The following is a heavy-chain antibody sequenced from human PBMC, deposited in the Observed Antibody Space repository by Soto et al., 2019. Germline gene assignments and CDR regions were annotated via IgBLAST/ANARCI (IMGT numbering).Heavy chain of an antibody. J-gene: IGHJ4*02. CDR3: ARDLSSTDYYDSSGYYLY. D-gene: IGHD3-22*01. CDR2: ISSSSSYI. V-gene: IGHV3-21*01. Sequence: PGGSLRLSCAASGFTFSSYRMNWVRQAPGKGLEWVSSISSSSSYIYYADSVKGRFTISRDNAKNSLYLQMNSLRAEDTAVYYCARDLSSTDYYDSSGYYLYWGQGTLVTVSS. CDR1: GFTFSSYR.